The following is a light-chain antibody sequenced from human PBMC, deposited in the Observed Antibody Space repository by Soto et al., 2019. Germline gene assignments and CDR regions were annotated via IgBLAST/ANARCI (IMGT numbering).Light chain of an antibody. Sequence: EIVLTQSPATLSLSPGERATLSCRASQSVSSYLAWYQQKPGQAPRLLIHGTSIRATGIPARFSGSGSGTDFTLTISSLEPEDFAIYYFQQRSNWPRTFGQGTKLEMK. CDR3: QQRSNWPRT. CDR2: GTS. J-gene: IGKJ2*01. CDR1: QSVSSY. V-gene: IGKV3-11*01.